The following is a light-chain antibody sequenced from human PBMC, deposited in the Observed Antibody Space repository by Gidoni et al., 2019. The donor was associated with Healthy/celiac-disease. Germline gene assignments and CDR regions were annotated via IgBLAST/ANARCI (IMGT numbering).Light chain of an antibody. CDR2: EDN. CDR3: QSYDSSNGV. J-gene: IGLJ1*01. V-gene: IGLV6-57*01. CDR1: SGSIASNY. Sequence: NFMLTQPHSVSECPGKTVTISCTRSSGSIASNYVQWYQQRPGSSPTTVIYEDNQRPSGVPDRFSGSIDSSSNSASLTISGLKTEDEADYYCQSYDSSNGVFGTGTKVTVL.